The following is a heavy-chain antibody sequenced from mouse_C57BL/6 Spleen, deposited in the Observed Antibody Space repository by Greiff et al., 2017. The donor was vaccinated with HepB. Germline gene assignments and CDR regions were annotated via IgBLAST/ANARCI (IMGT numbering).Heavy chain of an antibody. J-gene: IGHJ4*01. Sequence: EVKLVESGGGLVKPGGSLKLSCAASGFTFSDYGMHWVRQAPEKGLEWVAYISSGSSTIYYADTVKGRFTISRDNAKNTLFLQMTSLRSEDTAMYYCASPYDGYYVYAMDYWGQGTSVTVSS. CDR1: GFTFSDYG. D-gene: IGHD2-3*01. CDR3: ASPYDGYYVYAMDY. CDR2: ISSGSSTI. V-gene: IGHV5-17*01.